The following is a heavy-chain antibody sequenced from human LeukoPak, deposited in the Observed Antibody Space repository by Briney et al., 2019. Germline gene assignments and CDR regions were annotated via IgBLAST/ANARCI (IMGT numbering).Heavy chain of an antibody. CDR2: INPNSGGT. Sequence: GASVNVSCKASGYTFTGYYMHWVRQAPGQGLEWMGWINPNSGGTNYAQKFQGRVTMTRDTSISTAYMELSRLRSGDTAVYYCARGSVHYYGSGSHVGVLWGQGTLVTVSS. CDR3: ARGSVHYYGSGSHVGVL. D-gene: IGHD3-10*01. J-gene: IGHJ4*02. V-gene: IGHV1-2*02. CDR1: GYTFTGYY.